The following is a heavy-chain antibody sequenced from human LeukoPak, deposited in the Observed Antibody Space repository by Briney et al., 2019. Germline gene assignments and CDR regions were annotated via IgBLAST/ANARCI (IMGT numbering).Heavy chain of an antibody. CDR3: ARDRTGCSSTSCYDWYFDL. V-gene: IGHV3-13*01. J-gene: IGHJ2*01. CDR1: GFTFSSYD. D-gene: IGHD2-2*01. Sequence: GGSLRLSCAASGFTFSSYDMHWVRQATGKGLEWVSAICTAGDTYYPGSVKGRFTISRENAKNSLYLQMNSLRAGDTAVYYCARDRTGCSSTSCYDWYFDLWGRGTLVTVSS. CDR2: ICTAGDT.